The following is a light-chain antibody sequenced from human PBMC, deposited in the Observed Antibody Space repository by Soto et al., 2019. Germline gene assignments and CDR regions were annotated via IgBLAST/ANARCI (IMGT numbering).Light chain of an antibody. CDR2: DNN. CDR3: GTWDSSLSAGV. CDR1: SSNIGNNY. J-gene: IGLJ1*01. Sequence: QSVLTQPPSVSAAPGQTVTISCSGSSSNIGNNYVSWYQQLPGTAPKLLIYDNNKRPSGIPDRFSGSKSGTSATLGITGLQTGDEVDYYCGTWDSSLSAGVFGTGTKLTVL. V-gene: IGLV1-51*01.